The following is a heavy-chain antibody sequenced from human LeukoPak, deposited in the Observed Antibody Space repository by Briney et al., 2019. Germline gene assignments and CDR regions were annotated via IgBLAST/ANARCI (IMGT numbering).Heavy chain of an antibody. CDR1: GYTFTSYG. CDR2: ISAYNGNT. Sequence: ASVKVSCKASGYTFTSYGISWVRQAPGQGLEWMGWISAYNGNTNYAQKFQGRVTMTRDTSTSTVYMELSSLRSEDTAVYYCARVPSGSYQYYFDYWGQGTLVTVSS. CDR3: ARVPSGSYQYYFDY. D-gene: IGHD1-26*01. V-gene: IGHV1-18*01. J-gene: IGHJ4*02.